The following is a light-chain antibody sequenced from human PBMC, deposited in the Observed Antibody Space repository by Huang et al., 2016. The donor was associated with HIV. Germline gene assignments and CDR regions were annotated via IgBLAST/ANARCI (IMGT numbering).Light chain of an antibody. V-gene: IGKV3-11*01. CDR2: DAA. Sequence: EILLTQSPVTLSVSPGESATLSCRASQSVRNFLAWYQQRPGQPPRLLIYDAATRAPGIPDRFSGSGSDTDFTLTINNLQPEDFAIYYCQQRSNWPPFTFGPGTKVDIK. CDR3: QQRSNWPPFT. CDR1: QSVRNF. J-gene: IGKJ3*01.